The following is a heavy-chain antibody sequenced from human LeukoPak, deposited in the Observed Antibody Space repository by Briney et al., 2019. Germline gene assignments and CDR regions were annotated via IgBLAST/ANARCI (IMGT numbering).Heavy chain of an antibody. CDR1: GYTFTSYG. CDR2: ISAYNGNT. V-gene: IGHV1-18*01. Sequence: ASVNVSCRASGYTFTSYGISWVRQAPGQGLEWMGWISAYNGNTNYAQKLQGRVTMTTDTSTSTAYMELRSLRSDDTAVYYCARDGGWALVRGYFDYWGQGTLVTVSS. D-gene: IGHD1-26*01. J-gene: IGHJ4*02. CDR3: ARDGGWALVRGYFDY.